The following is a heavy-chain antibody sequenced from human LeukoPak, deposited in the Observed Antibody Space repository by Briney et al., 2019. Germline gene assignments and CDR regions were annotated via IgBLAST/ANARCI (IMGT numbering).Heavy chain of an antibody. CDR1: GASMSSFY. V-gene: IGHV4-59*01. D-gene: IGHD6-13*01. CDR2: IFHTGRT. Sequence: SETLSLTCTVSGASMSSFYWSWIRQPPGKGLEWVGYIFHTGRTRYSPSHQGRLTMSIDTSKNQFSLKLSSVTAADTAVYYCARGVYIAAAQYGYWGQGTLVTVSS. J-gene: IGHJ4*02. CDR3: ARGVYIAAAQYGY.